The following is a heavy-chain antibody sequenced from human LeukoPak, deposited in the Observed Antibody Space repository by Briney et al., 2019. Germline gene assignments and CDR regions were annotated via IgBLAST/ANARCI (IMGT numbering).Heavy chain of an antibody. D-gene: IGHD6-13*01. CDR1: GFTFSNYA. CDR2: ISASGGTT. CDR3: AKGVSSLTFSFDY. J-gene: IGHJ4*02. V-gene: IGHV3-23*01. Sequence: GGSLRLSCAASGFTFSNYAMSWVRQAPGKGLEWVSSISASGGTTYYAESVKGRFTISRDKSKNTLYLQMNSLRAEDTAVYYCAKGVSSLTFSFDYWGQGTLVTVSS.